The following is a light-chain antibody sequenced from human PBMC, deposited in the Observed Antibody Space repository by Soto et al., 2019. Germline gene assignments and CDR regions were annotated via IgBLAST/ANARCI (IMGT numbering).Light chain of an antibody. CDR1: SSDVGSYNL. Sequence: QSVLTQPASVSGSPGQSITISCTGTSSDVGSYNLVSWYQQHTGKAPKLMIYEGSKRPSGVSNRFSGSKSGNTASLTISWLQAEDEADYYCCSYAGSSTWVFGGGTKVTVL. CDR2: EGS. V-gene: IGLV2-23*01. J-gene: IGLJ3*02. CDR3: CSYAGSSTWV.